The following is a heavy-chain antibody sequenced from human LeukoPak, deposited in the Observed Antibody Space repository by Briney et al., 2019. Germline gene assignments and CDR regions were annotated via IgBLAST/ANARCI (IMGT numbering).Heavy chain of an antibody. CDR2: IIPILGIA. V-gene: IGHV1-69*04. CDR3: ARHTYYDFWSGPEV. Sequence: SVKVSCKASGGTFSSYAISWVRQAPGQGLGWMGRIIPILGIANYAQKFQGRVTLTADKSTSTAYMELSSLRSEDTAVYYCARHTYYDFWSGPEVWGQGTTLTVSS. J-gene: IGHJ6*02. D-gene: IGHD3-3*01. CDR1: GGTFSSYA.